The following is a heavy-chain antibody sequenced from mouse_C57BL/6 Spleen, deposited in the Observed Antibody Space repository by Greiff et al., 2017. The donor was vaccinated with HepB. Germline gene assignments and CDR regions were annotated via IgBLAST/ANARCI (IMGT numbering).Heavy chain of an antibody. CDR3: ARGGFITTVVSYYYAMDY. J-gene: IGHJ4*01. V-gene: IGHV1-19*01. CDR1: GYTFTDYY. D-gene: IGHD1-1*01. Sequence: EVQLQQSGPVLVKPGASVKMSCKASGYTFTDYYMNWVKQSHGKSLEWIGVINPYNGGTSYNQKFKGKATLTVDKSSSTAYMELNSLTSEDSAVYYCARGGFITTVVSYYYAMDYWGQGTSVTVSS. CDR2: INPYNGGT.